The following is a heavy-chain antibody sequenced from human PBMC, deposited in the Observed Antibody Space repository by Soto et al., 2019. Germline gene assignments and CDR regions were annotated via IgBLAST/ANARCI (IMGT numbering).Heavy chain of an antibody. V-gene: IGHV5-51*01. CDR2: IYPLDSDT. CDR1: GYSFTSYW. J-gene: IGHJ4*02. Sequence: PGESLKISCKGFGYSFTSYWIAWVRQMPGKGLEWMGMIYPLDSDTRYSPSFQGQVTISADKSITTAYLQWSSLKASDTAMYYCARNPGYSGYEGFSYLDYWGQGALVTVS. CDR3: ARNPGYSGYEGFSYLDY. D-gene: IGHD5-12*01.